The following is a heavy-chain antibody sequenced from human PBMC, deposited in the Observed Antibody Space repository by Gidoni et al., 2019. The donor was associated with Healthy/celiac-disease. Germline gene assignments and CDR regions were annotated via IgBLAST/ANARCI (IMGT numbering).Heavy chain of an antibody. CDR3: AKDRYGDYSNFLYYFDY. Sequence: QVQLVESGGGVVQPGRSLRLSCAASGFTFSSYGMHWVRQAPGKGLEWVAVISYDGSNKYYADSVKGRFNISRDNSKNTLYLQMNSLRAEDTAVYYCAKDRYGDYSNFLYYFDYWGQGTLVTVSS. CDR2: ISYDGSNK. V-gene: IGHV3-30*18. J-gene: IGHJ4*02. D-gene: IGHD4-17*01. CDR1: GFTFSSYG.